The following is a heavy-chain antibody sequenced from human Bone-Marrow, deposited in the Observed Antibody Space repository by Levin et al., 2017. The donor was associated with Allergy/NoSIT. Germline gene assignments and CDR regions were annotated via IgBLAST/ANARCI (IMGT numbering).Heavy chain of an antibody. J-gene: IGHJ3*01. Sequence: GGSLRPSCAASGFTFDDYGMDWVRQVPGKGLEWVSGINWNGNNKEYADSVKGRFTITRDNANNPLYLQMNSLRDEDTAFYYCTKPRFVMSAYDGFDLWGQGILVIVSS. CDR2: INWNGNNK. D-gene: IGHD3-16*01. CDR3: TKPRFVMSAYDGFDL. CDR1: GFTFDDYG. V-gene: IGHV3-9*01.